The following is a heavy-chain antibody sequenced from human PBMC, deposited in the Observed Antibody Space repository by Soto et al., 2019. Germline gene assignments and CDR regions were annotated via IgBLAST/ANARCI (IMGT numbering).Heavy chain of an antibody. D-gene: IGHD6-13*01. J-gene: IGHJ4*02. CDR1: GYTLTKLS. V-gene: IGHV1-24*01. Sequence: QVQLVQSGAEVKKPGASVKVSCKVSGYTLTKLSMHWVRQAPGKGLEWMGSFDPEDGETTYAQKFQGRVTTTEDTSTDTAYMELSSLRSEDTAVYFCATGGINSGIAAAASFDYWGQGTLVTVSS. CDR2: FDPEDGET. CDR3: ATGGINSGIAAAASFDY.